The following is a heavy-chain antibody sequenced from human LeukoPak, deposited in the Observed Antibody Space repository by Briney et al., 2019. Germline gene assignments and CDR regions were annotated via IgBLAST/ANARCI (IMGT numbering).Heavy chain of an antibody. J-gene: IGHJ4*02. Sequence: GGSLRLSCAASGFTFSSYAMSWVRQAPGKGLEWVSAISGSGGRTYYADSVKGRFTISRDNSKNTLYLQMNSRRAEDTAVYYCAKVTKVVVAATPIDYWGQGTLVTVSS. D-gene: IGHD2-15*01. CDR2: ISGSGGRT. CDR3: AKVTKVVVAATPIDY. CDR1: GFTFSSYA. V-gene: IGHV3-23*01.